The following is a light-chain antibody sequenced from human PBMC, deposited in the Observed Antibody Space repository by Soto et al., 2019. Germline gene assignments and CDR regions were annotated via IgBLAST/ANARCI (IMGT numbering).Light chain of an antibody. CDR1: QGISNF. Sequence: DIQMTQSPSSLSASVGDRVTITCRTSQGISNFLVWFQQKPGKAPNLLIYGASNLPSGIPSRFSGSGSGTDFTLTISSLPPEDFAAYFCQKYNSSPFTFGHGTTVEIK. CDR3: QKYNSSPFT. V-gene: IGKV1-27*01. J-gene: IGKJ3*01. CDR2: GAS.